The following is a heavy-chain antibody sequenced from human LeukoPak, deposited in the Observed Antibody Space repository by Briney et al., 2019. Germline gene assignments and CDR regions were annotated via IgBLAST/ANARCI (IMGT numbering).Heavy chain of an antibody. J-gene: IGHJ4*02. V-gene: IGHV1-69*01. CDR3: ASYDYVWGSYRRLYYFDY. CDR1: GGTFSSYA. Sequence: SVKVSRKASGGTFSSYAISWVRQAPGQGLEWMGGIIPIFGTANYAQKFQGRVTITADESTSTAYMELSSLGSEDTAVYYCASYDYVWGSYRRLYYFDYWGQGTLVTVSS. CDR2: IIPIFGTA. D-gene: IGHD3-16*02.